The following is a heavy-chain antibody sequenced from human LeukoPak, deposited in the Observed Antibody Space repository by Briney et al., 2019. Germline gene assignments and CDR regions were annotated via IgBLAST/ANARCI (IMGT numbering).Heavy chain of an antibody. J-gene: IGHJ6*03. CDR3: ARGSPMIANYYYMDV. V-gene: IGHV3-7*04. Sequence: PGGSLRLSCAASGFTFSSYWMSWVRQAPGKGLEWVANIKQDGSEKYYVDSVKGRFTISRDNAKNSLYLQMNSLRAEDTAVYYCARGSPMIANYYYMDVWGKGTTVTISS. CDR2: IKQDGSEK. D-gene: IGHD3-22*01. CDR1: GFTFSSYW.